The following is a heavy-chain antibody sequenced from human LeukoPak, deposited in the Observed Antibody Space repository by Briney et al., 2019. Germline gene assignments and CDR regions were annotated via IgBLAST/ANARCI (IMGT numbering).Heavy chain of an antibody. CDR2: INPNSGGT. D-gene: IGHD1-14*01. J-gene: IGHJ3*02. Sequence: ASVKVSSKASGYTFTGYYMHWARQAPGQGLEWMGWINPNSGGTNYAQKFQGRVTMTRDTSISTAYMELSRLRSDDTAVYYCARGGSRNDAFDIWGQGTMVTVSS. V-gene: IGHV1-2*02. CDR3: ARGGSRNDAFDI. CDR1: GYTFTGYY.